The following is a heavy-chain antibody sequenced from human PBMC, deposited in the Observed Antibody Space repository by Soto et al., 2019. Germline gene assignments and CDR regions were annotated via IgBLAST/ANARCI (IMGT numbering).Heavy chain of an antibody. CDR1: GGSISGGGYA. V-gene: IGHV4-30-2*06. D-gene: IGHD3-10*01. CDR2: IYRIGTT. Sequence: QLQESGSRVVKPSQTLSLTCSVSGGSISGGGYAWTWIRQSPGKGLEWIGNIYRIGTTSHNPSLKSRVTTSIGMSQNHFSLKLTPVTDADTAVYYCVRDRGGYSGDYYQSLGMDVWGGGITVTVSS. CDR3: VRDRGGYSGDYYQSLGMDV. J-gene: IGHJ6*04.